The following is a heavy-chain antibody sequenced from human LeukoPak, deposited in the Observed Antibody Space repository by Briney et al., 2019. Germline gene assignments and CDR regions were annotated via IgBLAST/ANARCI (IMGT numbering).Heavy chain of an antibody. CDR3: ARPRAHIAVHKFYYFDY. CDR1: GGSFSGYY. V-gene: IGHV4-34*01. Sequence: PSETLSLTCAVYGGSFSGYYWSWLRQPPGKGLEWIGEINHSGSTNYNPSLKSRVTISVDTSKNQFSLKLSSVTAADTAVYYCARPRAHIAVHKFYYFDYWGQGTLVTVSS. D-gene: IGHD6-19*01. CDR2: INHSGST. J-gene: IGHJ4*02.